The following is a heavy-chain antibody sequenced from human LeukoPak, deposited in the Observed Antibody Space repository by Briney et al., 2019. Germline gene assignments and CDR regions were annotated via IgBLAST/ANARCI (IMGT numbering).Heavy chain of an antibody. Sequence: SVKVSCKASGYTFTSYGISWVRQAPGQGLEWMGGIIPIFGTANYAQKFQGRVTITADESTSTAYMELSSLRSEDTAVYYCARGRMYYYDSSGYYDYWGQGTLVTVSS. CDR1: GYTFTSYG. CDR2: IIPIFGTA. D-gene: IGHD3-22*01. V-gene: IGHV1-69*13. J-gene: IGHJ4*02. CDR3: ARGRMYYYDSSGYYDY.